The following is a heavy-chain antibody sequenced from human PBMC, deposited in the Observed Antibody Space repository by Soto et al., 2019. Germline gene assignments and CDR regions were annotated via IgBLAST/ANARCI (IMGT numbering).Heavy chain of an antibody. D-gene: IGHD2-15*01. CDR2: MAHDGSNQ. Sequence: QVQLVESGGGVVQPGGSLRLSCAASGFTFRSYGMQWVRQSPGEGLEWVAIMAHDGSNQYYGDSVKGRFTISRDNSKNTLYLQMDSLRPEDTAVYYCARSSGGSSYYPPDYWGQGTLVTVSS. V-gene: IGHV3-30*03. CDR3: ARSSGGSSYYPPDY. J-gene: IGHJ4*02. CDR1: GFTFRSYG.